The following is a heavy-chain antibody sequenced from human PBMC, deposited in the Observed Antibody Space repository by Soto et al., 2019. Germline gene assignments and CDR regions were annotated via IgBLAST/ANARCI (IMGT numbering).Heavy chain of an antibody. CDR1: GFNVGDYE. Sequence: SCAVSGFNVGDYEMNWVRQAPGKGLEWISMITSGGTVFYYADSVRGRFAISREDADNSLYLQLNSLRVDDTAIYYCARGRYALGVWGQGTTVTVSS. CDR2: ITSGGTVF. J-gene: IGHJ6*02. D-gene: IGHD3-9*01. V-gene: IGHV3-48*03. CDR3: ARGRYALGV.